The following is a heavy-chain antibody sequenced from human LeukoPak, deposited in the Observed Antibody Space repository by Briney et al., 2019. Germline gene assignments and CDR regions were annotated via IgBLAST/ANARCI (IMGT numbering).Heavy chain of an antibody. CDR1: GYSFTSYW. D-gene: IGHD3-3*01. Sequence: GESLKISCKGSGYSFTSYWIGWVRQMPGKGLEWMGITYPGDSDTRYSPSFQGQVTISADKSISTAYLQWSSLKASDTAMYYCARQYYDFWSGYYNDAFDIWGQGTMVTVSS. J-gene: IGHJ3*02. CDR3: ARQYYDFWSGYYNDAFDI. V-gene: IGHV5-51*01. CDR2: TYPGDSDT.